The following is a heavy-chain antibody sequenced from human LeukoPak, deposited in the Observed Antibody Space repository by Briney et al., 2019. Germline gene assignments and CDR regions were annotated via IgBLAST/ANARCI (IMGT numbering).Heavy chain of an antibody. J-gene: IGHJ4*01. CDR2: ISSSSSYI. Sequence: PGGSLRLSCVASGFTFSGYWMNWVRQAPGKGLEWVSSISSSSSYIYYADSVKGRFTISRDNAKNSLYLQMNSLRAEDTAVYYCARDGPKRDYFDYWGQEPWSPSPQ. CDR1: GFTFSGYW. V-gene: IGHV3-21*01. CDR3: ARDGPKRDYFDY.